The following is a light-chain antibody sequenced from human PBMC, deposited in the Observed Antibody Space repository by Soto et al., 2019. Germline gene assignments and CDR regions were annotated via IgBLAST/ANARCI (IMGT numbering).Light chain of an antibody. Sequence: EIVMTQSPATLSVSPGGRATLSCRASQSISGTLAWYQQKPGQAPRLLIYGASTRATSIPARFSGSGSGTEFTLTISSLQSEDFAVYYCQQYDNWPPWTFGQGTKVDIK. J-gene: IGKJ1*01. V-gene: IGKV3-15*01. CDR1: QSISGT. CDR3: QQYDNWPPWT. CDR2: GAS.